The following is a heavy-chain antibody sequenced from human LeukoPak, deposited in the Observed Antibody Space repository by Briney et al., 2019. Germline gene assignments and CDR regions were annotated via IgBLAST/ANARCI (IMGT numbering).Heavy chain of an antibody. D-gene: IGHD6-13*01. CDR1: GGSISSYY. Sequence: SETLSLTCTVSGGSISSYYWSWIRQPPGKGLEWIGYIYYSGSTNYNPSLKSRVTISVDTSKNQFSLKLSSVTAADTAVYYCARDRPAYIAGDAFDIWGQGTMVTVSS. CDR2: IYYSGST. J-gene: IGHJ3*02. V-gene: IGHV4-59*12. CDR3: ARDRPAYIAGDAFDI.